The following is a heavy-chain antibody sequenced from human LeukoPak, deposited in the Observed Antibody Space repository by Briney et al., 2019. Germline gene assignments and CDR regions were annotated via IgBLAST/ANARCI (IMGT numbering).Heavy chain of an antibody. J-gene: IGHJ4*02. CDR3: ARARRSGYPDY. CDR1: GGSISSYY. V-gene: IGHV4-59*01. CDR2: IYYSGST. D-gene: IGHD3-3*01. Sequence: PSETLSLTCTVSGGSISSYYWSWIRQPPGKGLEWFGYIYYSGSTNYNPSLKSRVTISLDTSKTQFSLKPSSVTAADTAVYYCARARRSGYPDYWGQGTLVTVTS.